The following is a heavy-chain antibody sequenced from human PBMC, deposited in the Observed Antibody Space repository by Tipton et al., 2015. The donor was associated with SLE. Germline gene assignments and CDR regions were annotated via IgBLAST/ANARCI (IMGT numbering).Heavy chain of an antibody. V-gene: IGHV4-39*07. Sequence: TLSLTCTVSGGSISSSSYYWGWIRQPPGKGLEWIGSIYYSGSTYYNPSLKSRVTISVDTSKNQFSLKLSSVTAADTAVYYCASLLQNGDYVPYYYGMDVWGQGTTVTVSS. CDR3: ASLLQNGDYVPYYYGMDV. J-gene: IGHJ6*02. CDR2: IYYSGST. D-gene: IGHD4-17*01. CDR1: GGSISSSSYY.